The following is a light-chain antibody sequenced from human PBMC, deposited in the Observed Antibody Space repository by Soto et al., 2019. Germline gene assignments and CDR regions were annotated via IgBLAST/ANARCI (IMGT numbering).Light chain of an antibody. Sequence: IQLTQSPSALSASVGDRVTITCRASQGIGSYLAWYQQKPGEAPKLLIFAASTLQSGVPSRFSGSGSGTDFTLTISSLQAEDFASYYCQQLSISPSTFGGGTKVDIK. CDR3: QQLSISPST. CDR2: AAS. CDR1: QGIGSY. J-gene: IGKJ4*01. V-gene: IGKV1-9*01.